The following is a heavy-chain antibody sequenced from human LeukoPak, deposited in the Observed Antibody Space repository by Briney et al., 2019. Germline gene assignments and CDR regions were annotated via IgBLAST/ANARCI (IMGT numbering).Heavy chain of an antibody. J-gene: IGHJ4*02. Sequence: GGSLRLSCATSGFTFSSYSMNWVRQAPGKGLEWVSYIRSSGDMIYYADSVKGRFTISRDSAKKSVYLQMNSLRDEDTAVYYCVRDPDALDYWGQGTQVTVSS. CDR1: GFTFSSYS. V-gene: IGHV3-48*02. CDR2: IRSSGDMI. CDR3: VRDPDALDY.